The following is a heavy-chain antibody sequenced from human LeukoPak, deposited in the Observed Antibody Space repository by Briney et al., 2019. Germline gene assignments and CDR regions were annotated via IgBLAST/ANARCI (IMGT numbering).Heavy chain of an antibody. CDR3: AKGSSYSGSLVDY. CDR1: GFTFSSYA. J-gene: IGHJ4*02. CDR2: ISGSGGST. Sequence: GGSLRLSCAASGFTFSSYAMSWVRQAPGKGLEWVSVISGSGGSTYYPYSVKGRFTISRDNSKNTLYLQMNSLRAEDTAVYYCAKGSSYSGSLVDYWGQGTLVTVSS. V-gene: IGHV3-23*01. D-gene: IGHD1-26*01.